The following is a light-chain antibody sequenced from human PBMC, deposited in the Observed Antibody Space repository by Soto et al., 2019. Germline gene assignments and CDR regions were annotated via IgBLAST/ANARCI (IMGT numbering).Light chain of an antibody. CDR3: QSYDSSLSVYV. J-gene: IGLJ1*01. CDR2: GNN. Sequence: QSVLTQPPSVSGAPGQRVTISCTGSSSNIGADDDVHWYHQFPGTAPKLLIYGNNNRPSGVPDRFSGSNSGTSASLAITGLQAEDEADYYCQSYDSSLSVYVFGTGTKVTVL. V-gene: IGLV1-40*01. CDR1: SSNIGADDD.